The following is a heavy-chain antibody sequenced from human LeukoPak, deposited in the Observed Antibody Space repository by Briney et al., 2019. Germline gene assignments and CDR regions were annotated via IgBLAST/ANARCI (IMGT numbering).Heavy chain of an antibody. V-gene: IGHV3-21*01. D-gene: IGHD1-26*01. J-gene: IGHJ6*03. Sequence: GGSLRLSCAASGFTFSSYGMNWVRQAPGKGLEWVSSITSSSTYIFYADSVKGRFTISRDNANNALYLQMNSLRAEDTAVYYCARDPYSGAYGKDYYYYMDLWGQGTTVTISS. CDR2: ITSSSTYI. CDR3: ARDPYSGAYGKDYYYYMDL. CDR1: GFTFSSYG.